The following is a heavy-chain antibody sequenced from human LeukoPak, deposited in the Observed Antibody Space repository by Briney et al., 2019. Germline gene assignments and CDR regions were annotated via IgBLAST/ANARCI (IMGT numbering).Heavy chain of an antibody. V-gene: IGHV1-18*01. J-gene: IGHJ5*02. CDR1: GYTFTSYG. CDR3: ARRLGYGSGSENWFDP. CDR2: ISAYNGNT. Sequence: GASVKVSCKASGYTFTSYGISWVRQAPGQGLEWMGWISAYNGNTNYAQKLQDRVTMTTDTSTSTAYMELRSLRSDDTAVYYCARRLGYGSGSENWFDPWGQGTLVTVSS. D-gene: IGHD3-10*01.